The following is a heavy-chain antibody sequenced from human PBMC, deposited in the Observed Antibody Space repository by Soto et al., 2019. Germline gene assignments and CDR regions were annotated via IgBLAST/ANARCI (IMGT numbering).Heavy chain of an antibody. J-gene: IGHJ4*02. CDR2: IKSKTDGGTT. CDR1: GFTFSTYA. D-gene: IGHD2-15*01. V-gene: IGHV3-15*01. CDR3: TAPLGDCSGGRCYPFSFDY. Sequence: GGSLRLSCVASGFTFSTYAMHWVRQAPGKGLEWVGRIKSKTDGGTTDYAAPVKGRFTISRDDSKNTLYLQMNSLKTEDTAVYYCTAPLGDCSGGRCYPFSFDYWGQGTLVTVSS.